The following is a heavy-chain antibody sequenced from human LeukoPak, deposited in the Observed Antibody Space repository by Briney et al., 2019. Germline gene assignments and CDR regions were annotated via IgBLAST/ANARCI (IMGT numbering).Heavy chain of an antibody. D-gene: IGHD3-16*02. CDR2: IYYTGST. V-gene: IGHV4-61*03. J-gene: IGHJ3*01. Sequence: SETLSLTCTVSGGSISSSSYYWSWIRQPPGKGLEWIGYIYYTGSTNYNPSLKSRVTISVDTSKNHFSLKLRSVTAADTAVYCCARHKITFGGVIEENAFDLWGQGTMVTVSS. CDR1: GGSISSSSYY. CDR3: ARHKITFGGVIEENAFDL.